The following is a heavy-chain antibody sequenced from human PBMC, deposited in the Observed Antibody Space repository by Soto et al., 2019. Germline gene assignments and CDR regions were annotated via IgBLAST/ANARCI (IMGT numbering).Heavy chain of an antibody. J-gene: IGHJ4*02. CDR2: VTAYNDNV. D-gene: IGHD3-3*01. CDR1: GYKFTSYG. CDR3: AKYDFGSGYSQDH. V-gene: IGHV1-18*01. Sequence: QLQLVQSGAEVKKPGASVKVSCKVSGYKFTSYGINWVRQAPGQGLEWMGWVTAYNDNVKYAEKLQGRVTMDADPARTTAYMESTDLSPGHTAVFSNAKYDFGSGYSQDHCRQGILVIVAS.